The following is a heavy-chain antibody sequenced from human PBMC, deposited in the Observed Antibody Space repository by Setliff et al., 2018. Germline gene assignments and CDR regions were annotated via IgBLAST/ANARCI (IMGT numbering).Heavy chain of an antibody. CDR3: ARDAPGEYDFWSGYSRRPWFDP. Sequence: GGSLRLSCAASGFTFSSYSMNWVRQAPGKGLEWVSYISSSSSTIYYADSVKGRFTISRDNSKNTLYLQMNSLRAEDTAVYYCARDAPGEYDFWSGYSRRPWFDPWGQGTLVTVSS. D-gene: IGHD3-3*01. J-gene: IGHJ5*02. CDR2: ISSSSSTI. CDR1: GFTFSSYS. V-gene: IGHV3-48*01.